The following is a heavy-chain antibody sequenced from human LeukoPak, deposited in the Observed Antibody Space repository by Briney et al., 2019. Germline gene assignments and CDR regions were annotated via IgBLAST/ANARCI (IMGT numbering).Heavy chain of an antibody. CDR3: ARKKVGADFDY. Sequence: GGSLRLSCAASGFTFSTYWMTWVRQAPGMGLEWVANMNQDGSEKYYVDSVKGRFTISRDNAKDSLHLQINSLRAEDTAVYYCARKKVGADFDYWGQGTLVTVSS. D-gene: IGHD1-26*01. CDR2: MNQDGSEK. V-gene: IGHV3-7*01. J-gene: IGHJ4*02. CDR1: GFTFSTYW.